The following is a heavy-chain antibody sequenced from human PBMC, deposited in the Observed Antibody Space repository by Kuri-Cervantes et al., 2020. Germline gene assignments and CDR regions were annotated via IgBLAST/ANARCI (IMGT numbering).Heavy chain of an antibody. CDR2: ISYDGSNK. Sequence: GESLKISCAASGFTFSSYAMHWVRQAPGKGLEWVAVISYDGSNKYYADSVKGRFTISRDNSKNTLYLQMNSLRAEDTAVYYCARSGPGDGYNYGVSDYWGQGTLVTVSS. V-gene: IGHV3-30-3*01. D-gene: IGHD5-24*01. CDR1: GFTFSSYA. CDR3: ARSGPGDGYNYGVSDY. J-gene: IGHJ4*02.